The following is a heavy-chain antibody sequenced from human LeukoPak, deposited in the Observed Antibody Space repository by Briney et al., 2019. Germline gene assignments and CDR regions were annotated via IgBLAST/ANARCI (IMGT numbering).Heavy chain of an antibody. CDR2: ISAYNGHT. CDR3: AREGYCNSTSCDKPFDY. D-gene: IGHD2-2*01. Sequence: ASVKVSCKASGYTFTSYGITWVRQAPGQGLEWMGWISAYNGHTNYAQKFQGRVTMTTDTSTSTAYMELRSLRSDDTALYYCAREGYCNSTSCDKPFDYWGQGTLVTVSS. V-gene: IGHV1-18*01. J-gene: IGHJ4*02. CDR1: GYTFTSYG.